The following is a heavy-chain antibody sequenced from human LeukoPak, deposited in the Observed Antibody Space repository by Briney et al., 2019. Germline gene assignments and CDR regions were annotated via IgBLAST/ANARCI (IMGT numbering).Heavy chain of an antibody. CDR2: IYSGGST. J-gene: IGHJ5*02. Sequence: GGSLRLSCAASGLTVSSNYMNWVRQAPGKGLEWVSVIYSGGSTYYADSVKGRFTISRDNSKNTLYLQMNSLRAEDTAVYYCARGAYGSGWFGVNWFAPWGQGTLVTVSS. D-gene: IGHD3-10*01. CDR1: GLTVSSNY. V-gene: IGHV3-66*01. CDR3: ARGAYGSGWFGVNWFAP.